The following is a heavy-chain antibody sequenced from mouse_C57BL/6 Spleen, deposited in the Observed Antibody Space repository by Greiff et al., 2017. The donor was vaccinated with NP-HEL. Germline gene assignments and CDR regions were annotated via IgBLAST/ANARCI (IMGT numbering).Heavy chain of an antibody. CDR1: GYTFTSYW. D-gene: IGHD4-1*01. Sequence: VQLQQPGAELVKPGASVKLSCKASGYTFTSYWMQWVKQRPGQGLEWIGEIDPSDSYTNYNQKFKGKATLTVDTSSSTAYMQLSSLTSEDSAVYYCARKTGTSLDYWGQGTTLTVSS. V-gene: IGHV1-50*01. J-gene: IGHJ2*01. CDR3: ARKTGTSLDY. CDR2: IDPSDSYT.